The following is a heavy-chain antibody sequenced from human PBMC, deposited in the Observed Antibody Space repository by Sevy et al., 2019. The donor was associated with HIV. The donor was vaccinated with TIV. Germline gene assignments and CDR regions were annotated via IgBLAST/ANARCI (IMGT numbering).Heavy chain of an antibody. CDR2: IKSKTDGGTT. Sequence: GGSLRLSCAASGFTFSNAWMNWVRQAPGKGLEWVGRIKSKTDGGTTDYAAPVKGRFTISRDDSKNTLYLQMYSLKTEDTAVYYCTTGEDVYSSSWHPHYYYGMDVWGQGTTVTVS. CDR1: GFTFSNAW. J-gene: IGHJ6*02. D-gene: IGHD6-13*01. CDR3: TTGEDVYSSSWHPHYYYGMDV. V-gene: IGHV3-15*07.